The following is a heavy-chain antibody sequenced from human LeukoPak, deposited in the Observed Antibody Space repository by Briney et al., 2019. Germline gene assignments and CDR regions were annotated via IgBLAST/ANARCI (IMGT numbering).Heavy chain of an antibody. Sequence: ASVKVSCKASGYTFTGYYMHWVRQAPGQGLEWMGWINPNSGGTNYAQKFQGRVTMTRDTSISTAYMELSRLRSDDTAVYYCAREGQDYYDSSGYFYFDYWGQGTLVTVSS. CDR2: INPNSGGT. CDR3: AREGQDYYDSSGYFYFDY. D-gene: IGHD3-22*01. CDR1: GYTFTGYY. V-gene: IGHV1-2*02. J-gene: IGHJ4*02.